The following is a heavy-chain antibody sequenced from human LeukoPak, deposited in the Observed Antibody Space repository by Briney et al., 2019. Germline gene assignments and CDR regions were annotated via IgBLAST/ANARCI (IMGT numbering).Heavy chain of an antibody. V-gene: IGHV3-48*03. CDR1: GFTFSTYE. D-gene: IGHD1-1*01. CDR3: ASGGTLFDY. J-gene: IGHJ4*02. Sequence: GGSLRLSCAASGFTFSTYEMNWVRQTPGRGLEWVSYITSSGSTIYYADSVKGRFTISRDNAKNSLYLQMSSLRAEDTAVYYCASGGTLFDYWGQGTLVTVSS. CDR2: ITSSGSTI.